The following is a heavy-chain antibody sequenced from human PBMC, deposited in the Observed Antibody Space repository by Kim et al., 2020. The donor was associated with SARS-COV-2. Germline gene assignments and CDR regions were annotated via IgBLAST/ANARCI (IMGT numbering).Heavy chain of an antibody. CDR1: GFTFSSYA. J-gene: IGHJ4*02. Sequence: GGSLRLSCAASGFTFSSYAMSWVRQAPGKGLEWVSAISGSGGSTYYADSVKGRFTISRDNSKNTLYVQMNSLRAEDTAVYYCAKDRYYGSGSYYNGEFDYWGQGTLVTVSS. D-gene: IGHD3-10*01. V-gene: IGHV3-23*01. CDR3: AKDRYYGSGSYYNGEFDY. CDR2: ISGSGGST.